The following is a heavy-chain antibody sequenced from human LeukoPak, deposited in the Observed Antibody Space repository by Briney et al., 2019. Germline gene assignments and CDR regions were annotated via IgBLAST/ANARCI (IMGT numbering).Heavy chain of an antibody. CDR1: GYSISSGYY. D-gene: IGHD1-26*01. CDR3: ARVGSGSYFDY. J-gene: IGHJ4*02. V-gene: IGHV4-38-2*01. Sequence: SETLSLTCAVSGYSISSGYYWGWSRQPPGKGLEWIGSIYHSGSTYYNPSLKSRVTISVDTSKNQFSLKLSSVTAADTAVYYCARVGSGSYFDYWGQGSLVTVSS. CDR2: IYHSGST.